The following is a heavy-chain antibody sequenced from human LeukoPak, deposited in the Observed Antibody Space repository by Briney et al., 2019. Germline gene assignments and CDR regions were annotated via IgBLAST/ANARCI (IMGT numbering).Heavy chain of an antibody. CDR3: ARARYDFWSGYRTLPPHMDV. CDR1: GGSISSYY. Sequence: SETLSLTCTASGGSISSYYWSWIRQPPGKGLEWIGYIYYSGSTNYNPSLKSRVTISVDTSKNQFSLKLSSVTAADTAVYYCARARYDFWSGYRTLPPHMDVWGQGTTVTVSS. D-gene: IGHD3-3*01. J-gene: IGHJ6*02. V-gene: IGHV4-59*01. CDR2: IYYSGST.